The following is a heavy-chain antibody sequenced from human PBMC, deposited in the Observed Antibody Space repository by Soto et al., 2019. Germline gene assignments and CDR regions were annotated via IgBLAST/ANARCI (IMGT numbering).Heavy chain of an antibody. CDR3: ARAIVPRFNWFDP. J-gene: IGHJ5*02. V-gene: IGHV1-69*01. D-gene: IGHD1-26*01. CDR2: IIPFFGSP. CDR1: AGTFNNYA. Sequence: QVQLVQSGAEVNKPGSSVTVSCKASAGTFNNYAIAWVRQAPGQGLAWMGGIIPFFGSPKYSQKFQNRVTSTVEESTSPSYMNLTGLRSDDTAVYYCARAIVPRFNWFDPWGQGTLVTVSS.